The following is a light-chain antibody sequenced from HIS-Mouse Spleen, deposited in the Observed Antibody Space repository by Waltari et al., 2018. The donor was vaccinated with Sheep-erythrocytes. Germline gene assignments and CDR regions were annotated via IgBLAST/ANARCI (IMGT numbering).Light chain of an antibody. Sequence: QSALTQPRSVSGSPGQSVTLSCTGTSSDAGGYNYVPWYQQHPGKAPKLRIYDVSKRPSGVPDRFSGSKSGNTASLTISGLQAEDEADYYCCSYAGSYNHVFATGTKVTVL. CDR3: CSYAGSYNHV. J-gene: IGLJ1*01. V-gene: IGLV2-11*01. CDR2: DVS. CDR1: SSDAGGYNY.